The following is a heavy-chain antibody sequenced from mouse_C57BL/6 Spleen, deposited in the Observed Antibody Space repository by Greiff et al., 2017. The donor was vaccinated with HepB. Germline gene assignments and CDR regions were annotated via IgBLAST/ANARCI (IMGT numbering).Heavy chain of an antibody. J-gene: IGHJ2*01. CDR1: GFTFTDYY. CDR3: ARSITTVVAPNYFDY. CDR2: VYPYNGGT. Sequence: EVQVVESGPVLVKPGPSVKISCKASGFTFTDYYMHWVKQSHGKSLEWIGLVYPYNGGTSYNQKFKGKVTLTVDTSSSTDYMELNSLTSEDSAVYYCARSITTVVAPNYFDYWGQGTTLTVSS. V-gene: IGHV1-36*01. D-gene: IGHD1-1*01.